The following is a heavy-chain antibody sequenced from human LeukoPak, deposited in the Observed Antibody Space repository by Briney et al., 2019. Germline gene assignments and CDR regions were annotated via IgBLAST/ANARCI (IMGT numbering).Heavy chain of an antibody. D-gene: IGHD4-17*01. CDR1: GFTFSSYW. J-gene: IGHJ4*02. CDR2: INGAGSGI. CDR3: ARGGDYKNDY. V-gene: IGHV3-74*01. Sequence: PGGSLRLSCAASGFTFSSYWMHWVRQTPGKGLVWVSRINGAGSGISYADSVKGRVTISRDNAKNTLYLQMNNLRAEDTAVYYCARGGDYKNDYWGQGTLVTVSS.